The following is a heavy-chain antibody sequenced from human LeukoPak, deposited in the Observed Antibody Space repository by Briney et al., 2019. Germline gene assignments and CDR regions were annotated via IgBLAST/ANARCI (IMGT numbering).Heavy chain of an antibody. CDR3: ASSDSVNWFDP. D-gene: IGHD5/OR15-5a*01. Sequence: SETLSLTCSVSGGSINSDITSYWGWIRQPPGKGLEWIGSIYYSGRTYSNPSLKSRVTISVDTSKNQFSLTLSSVTAADTAVYYCASSDSVNWFDPWGQGTLVTVSS. CDR1: GGSINSDITSY. V-gene: IGHV4-39*07. CDR2: IYYSGRT. J-gene: IGHJ5*02.